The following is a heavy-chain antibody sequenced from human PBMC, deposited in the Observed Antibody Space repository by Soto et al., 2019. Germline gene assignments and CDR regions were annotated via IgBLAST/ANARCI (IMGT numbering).Heavy chain of an antibody. Sequence: EVPLVESGGGLVQPGESLRLSCVVSGFSVSSNYMSWVRQAPGKGLDWVSVLYSDGSTYYVDSVKGRFTVSRHNSQETLYLLTVSVPTEHTPMYYCARGGRPLMNSVPYPSDYWGQGTLVTVSS. D-gene: IGHD6-6*01. J-gene: IGHJ4*02. CDR1: GFSVSSNY. CDR2: LYSDGST. V-gene: IGHV3-53*04. CDR3: ARGGRPLMNSVPYPSDY.